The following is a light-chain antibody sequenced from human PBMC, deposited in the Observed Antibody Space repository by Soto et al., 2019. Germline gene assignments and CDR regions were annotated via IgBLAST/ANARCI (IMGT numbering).Light chain of an antibody. CDR2: RTS. V-gene: IGKV3D-15*01. CDR1: QSVSSN. Sequence: EIVMTQSPATLSVSPGERATLSCRASQSVSSNLAWYQQKPGQAPRLLIYRTSTRATGIPDRFSGGGSGTEFTLTINSLQSEDFAVYYCQQYNNWPRTFGQGTKVDIK. CDR3: QQYNNWPRT. J-gene: IGKJ1*01.